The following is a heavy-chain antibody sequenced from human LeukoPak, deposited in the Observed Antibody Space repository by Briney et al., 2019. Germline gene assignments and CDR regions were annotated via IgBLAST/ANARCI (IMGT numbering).Heavy chain of an antibody. CDR1: GFTFSSYE. V-gene: IGHV4-34*08. J-gene: IGHJ6*02. CDR3: AAAPILRGEGGEHYKYGMDV. Sequence: PGGSLRLSCAASGFTFSSYEMNWVRQSPGKGLEWIGEIHHNGTRNYNPSLKSRVTISADTFKNHFSLIVTSLTAADTAVYYCAAAPILRGEGGEHYKYGMDVWGQGTTVIVSS. CDR2: IHHNGTR. D-gene: IGHD2-2*02.